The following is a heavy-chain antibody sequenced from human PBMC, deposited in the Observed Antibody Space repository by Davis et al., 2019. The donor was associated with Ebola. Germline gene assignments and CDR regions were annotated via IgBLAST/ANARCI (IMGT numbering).Heavy chain of an antibody. V-gene: IGHV1-18*01. CDR2: ISAYNGNT. J-gene: IGHJ3*02. Sequence: ASVPVPYLASVYTFTSYGISWVRQAPGQPLDWMGWISAYNGNTNYAQKLQGRVTMTTDTSTSTAYMELRSLRSDDTAVYYCARDSRVGAFDIWGQGTMVTVSS. CDR1: VYTFTSYG. CDR3: ARDSRVGAFDI. D-gene: IGHD3-16*01.